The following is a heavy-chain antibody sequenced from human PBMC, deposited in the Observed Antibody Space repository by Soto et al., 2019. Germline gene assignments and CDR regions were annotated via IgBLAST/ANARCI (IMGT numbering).Heavy chain of an antibody. CDR2: ISAYNGNT. CDR3: ARLAKGTDAFDI. CDR1: GYTFTSYG. V-gene: IGHV1-18*01. D-gene: IGHD1-1*01. Sequence: ASVKVSCKASGYTFTSYGIGWVRQAPGQGLEWMGWISAYNGNTNYAQKLQGRVTMTTDTSTSTAYMELRSLGSDDTAVYYCARLAKGTDAFDIWGQGTMVTVSS. J-gene: IGHJ3*02.